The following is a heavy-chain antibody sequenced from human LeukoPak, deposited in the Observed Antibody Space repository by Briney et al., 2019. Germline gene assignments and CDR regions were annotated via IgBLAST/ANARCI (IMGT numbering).Heavy chain of an antibody. CDR3: ARQRYSGSYPRATFDY. CDR2: IYPGDSDT. Sequence: GESLKISCKGSGYSFTSYWIGWVRQMPGKGLEWMGIIYPGDSDTRYSPSFQGQVTISADKSISTAYLQWSSLKASDTAMYYCARQRYSGSYPRATFDYWGQGTLVTVSS. D-gene: IGHD1-26*01. V-gene: IGHV5-51*01. CDR1: GYSFTSYW. J-gene: IGHJ4*02.